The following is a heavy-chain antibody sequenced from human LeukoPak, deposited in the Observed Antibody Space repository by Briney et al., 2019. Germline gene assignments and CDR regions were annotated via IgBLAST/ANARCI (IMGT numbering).Heavy chain of an antibody. CDR2: IYTSGST. CDR1: GGSISSYY. D-gene: IGHD2-2*01. CDR3: AREYCSITSCYNWFYP. J-gene: IGHJ5*02. Sequence: PSETVSLTCTVSGGSISSYYWSWIRQPAGKGLEWIGRIYTSGSTNYNPSLKSRVTISVDTSKNQFSLKLSSVTSADTAVYYCAREYCSITSCYNWFYPWVQGTLVTVSS. V-gene: IGHV4-4*07.